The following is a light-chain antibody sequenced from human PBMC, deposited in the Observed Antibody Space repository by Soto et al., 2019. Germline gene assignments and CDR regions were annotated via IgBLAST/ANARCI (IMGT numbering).Light chain of an antibody. CDR1: SSDVGAYNY. V-gene: IGLV2-8*01. CDR3: CSYTTSSTYV. J-gene: IGLJ1*01. Sequence: QFALTQAPSESGSPGQTVAISCTGTSSDVGAYNYVSWYQQHPGKAPKLMIYDVIQRPSGVPARFSGSKSGNTASLTVSGLQPEDEADYYCCSYTTSSTYVFGTGTKLTVL. CDR2: DVI.